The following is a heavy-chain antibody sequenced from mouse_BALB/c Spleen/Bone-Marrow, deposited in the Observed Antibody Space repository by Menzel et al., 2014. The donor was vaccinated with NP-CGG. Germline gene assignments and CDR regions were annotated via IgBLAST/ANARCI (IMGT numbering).Heavy chain of an antibody. CDR2: IIPSNDVT. J-gene: IGHJ4*01. V-gene: IGHV1-14*01. CDR1: GYTFTSYV. CDR3: ARKRGGAMDY. Sequence: VQLQQSGPELGKPGASVKMSCKASGYTFTSYVMHWVKQKPGQGLEWIGYIIPSNDVTKYNEKFKGKATLTSDKSSSTAYMELSSLTSEDSAVYYCARKRGGAMDYWGPGTSVTVSS.